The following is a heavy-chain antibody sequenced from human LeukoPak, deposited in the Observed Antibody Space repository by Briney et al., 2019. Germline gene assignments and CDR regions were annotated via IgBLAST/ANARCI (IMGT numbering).Heavy chain of an antibody. Sequence: PGGSLRLSCVVSGFTFTNYVVHWVRQAPGKGLEWVTLVSSDGGIKYYADSVKGRFSVSRDYSKNTLYLQMNSLRADDTAVYYCARDSSGPAFWGQGTLVTVSS. D-gene: IGHD6-19*01. CDR2: VSSDGGIK. V-gene: IGHV3-30*14. J-gene: IGHJ4*02. CDR1: GFTFTNYV. CDR3: ARDSSGPAF.